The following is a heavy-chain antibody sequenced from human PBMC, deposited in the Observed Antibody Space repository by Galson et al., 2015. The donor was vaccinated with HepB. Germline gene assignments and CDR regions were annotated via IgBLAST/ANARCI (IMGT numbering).Heavy chain of an antibody. J-gene: IGHJ4*02. CDR3: ARSHQAGGVAPTTLDY. CDR2: IWYDGSNK. Sequence: SLRLSCAASGFTFSSYGMHWVRQAPGKGLEWVAVIWYDGSNKYYADSVKGRFTISRDNSKNTLYLQMNSLRAEDTVVYYCARSHQAGGVAPTTLDYWGQGTLVTVSS. V-gene: IGHV3-33*01. D-gene: IGHD2-15*01. CDR1: GFTFSSYG.